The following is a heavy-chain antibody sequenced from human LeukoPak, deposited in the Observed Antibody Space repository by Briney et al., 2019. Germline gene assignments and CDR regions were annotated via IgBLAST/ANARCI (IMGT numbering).Heavy chain of an antibody. CDR2: IYYSGST. V-gene: IGHV4-59*01. D-gene: IGHD3-16*01. CDR3: ARGREGGLDY. CDR1: GGSISSYY. J-gene: IGHJ4*02. Sequence: SETLSLTCTVSGGSISSYYWSWIRQPPGKGLEWIGYIYYSGSTNYNPSPKSRVTISVDTSKNQFSLKLSSVTAADTAVYYCARGREGGLDYWGQGTLVTVSS.